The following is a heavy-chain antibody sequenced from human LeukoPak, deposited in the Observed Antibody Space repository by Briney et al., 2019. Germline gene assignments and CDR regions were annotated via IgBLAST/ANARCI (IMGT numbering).Heavy chain of an antibody. CDR2: INHSGST. J-gene: IGHJ5*02. CDR3: ARDRKGGYSYGYWFDP. V-gene: IGHV4-34*01. CDR1: GGSFSGYY. Sequence: SETLSLTCAVYGGSFSGYYWSWIRQPPGKGLEWIGEINHSGSTNYNPSLKSRVTISVDTSKNQFSLKLSSVTAADTAVYYCARDRKGGYSYGYWFDPWGQGTLVTVSS. D-gene: IGHD5-18*01.